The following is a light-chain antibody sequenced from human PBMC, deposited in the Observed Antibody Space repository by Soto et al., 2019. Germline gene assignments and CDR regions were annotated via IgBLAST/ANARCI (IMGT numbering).Light chain of an antibody. CDR3: SSYAGSNNRV. Sequence: QSALTQPPSASGSPGQSVTISCTGTSSDVGGYNYVSWYQQHPGKAPKLMLYEVSKRPSGVPDRFSGSKSGNTASLTVSGLQAEDEADDYCSSYAGSNNRVFGGGTKLTLL. CDR1: SSDVGGYNY. V-gene: IGLV2-8*01. J-gene: IGLJ3*02. CDR2: EVS.